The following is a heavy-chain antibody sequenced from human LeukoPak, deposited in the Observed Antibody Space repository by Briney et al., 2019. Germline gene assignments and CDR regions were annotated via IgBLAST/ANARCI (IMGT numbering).Heavy chain of an antibody. J-gene: IGHJ4*02. V-gene: IGHV1-18*01. CDR1: GYTFTSSY. CDR3: ARGGTYYPCIDY. Sequence: ASVKVSCKASGYTFTSSYINWVRQAPGQWLEWMGWISAYNGRTNYAQKFQGRVTMTTDSSTSTAYMDLTSLRSDDTAVYYCARGGTYYPCIDYWGQGTLVTASS. CDR2: ISAYNGRT. D-gene: IGHD1-26*01.